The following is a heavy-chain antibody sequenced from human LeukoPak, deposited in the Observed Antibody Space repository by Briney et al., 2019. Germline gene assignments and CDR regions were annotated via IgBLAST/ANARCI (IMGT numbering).Heavy chain of an antibody. J-gene: IGHJ6*02. CDR2: INHNGNVN. Sequence: GGSLRLSWAASGFTFSSYWMNWARQAPGKGLEWVASINHNGNVNYYVDSVKGRFTISRDNAKNSLYLQMSNLRAEDTAVYFCARGGGLDVWGQGATVTVSS. CDR1: GFTFSSYW. V-gene: IGHV3-7*03. D-gene: IGHD3-16*01. CDR3: ARGGGLDV.